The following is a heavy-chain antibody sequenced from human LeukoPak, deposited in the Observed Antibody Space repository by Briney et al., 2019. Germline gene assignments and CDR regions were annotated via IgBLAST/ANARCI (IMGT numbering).Heavy chain of an antibody. V-gene: IGHV1-2*02. D-gene: IGHD2-2*01. CDR1: GYTFAGYY. Sequence: ASVKVSCKASGYTFAGYYMHWVRQASGQGFEWMGWINPNSGDTNSAQKFQGRVTMTRDTSISTAHMELSRLRSDDTAVYYCARANPLYCSSTTCLFDYWGQGTLVTVSS. J-gene: IGHJ4*02. CDR2: INPNSGDT. CDR3: ARANPLYCSSTTCLFDY.